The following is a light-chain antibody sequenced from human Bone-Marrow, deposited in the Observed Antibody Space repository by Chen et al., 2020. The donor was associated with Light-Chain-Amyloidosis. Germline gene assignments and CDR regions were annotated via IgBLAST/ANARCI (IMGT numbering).Light chain of an antibody. Sequence: EIVLTQPPGPLSLSPGEGANLSCSASQTISINYLTWYQQKFGQAPRLLIYGSASRATGIPDRCTGSGSGTDFTLTIKRLEPEDFAMYYCQQYGTSPLTFGGGTKVEIK. V-gene: IGKV3-20*01. CDR2: GSA. CDR1: QTISINY. CDR3: QQYGTSPLT. J-gene: IGKJ4*01.